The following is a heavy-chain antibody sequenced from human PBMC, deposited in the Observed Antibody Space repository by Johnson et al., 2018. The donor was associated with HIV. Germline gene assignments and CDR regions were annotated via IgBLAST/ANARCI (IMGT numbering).Heavy chain of an antibody. Sequence: VQLVESGGGLVQPGRSLRLSCAASGFTFDDYAMHWVQQAPGKGLEWVSGISWNSGSIGYADSVKGRFTISRDNAKNSLYLQMNSLRAEDTALYYCAKANWNGDAFDIWGQGTMVTVSS. CDR2: ISWNSGSI. V-gene: IGHV3-9*01. CDR1: GFTFDDYA. D-gene: IGHD1-1*01. J-gene: IGHJ3*02. CDR3: AKANWNGDAFDI.